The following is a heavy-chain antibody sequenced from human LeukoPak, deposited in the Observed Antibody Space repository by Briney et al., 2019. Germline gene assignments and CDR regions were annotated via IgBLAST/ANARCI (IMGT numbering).Heavy chain of an antibody. CDR2: INAGNGNT. CDR1: GYTFTSYA. CDR3: ARDQLDYYDSSGYYGRFDY. D-gene: IGHD3-22*01. J-gene: IGHJ4*02. V-gene: IGHV1-3*01. Sequence: ASVKVSCKASGYTFTSYAMHWVRQAPGQRLEWMGWINAGNGNTKYSQKFQGRVTITRDTSASTAYMELSSLRSEDTAEYYCARDQLDYYDSSGYYGRFDYWGQGTLVTVSS.